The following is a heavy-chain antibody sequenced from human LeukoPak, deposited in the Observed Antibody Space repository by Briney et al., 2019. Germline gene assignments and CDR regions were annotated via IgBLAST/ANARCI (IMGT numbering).Heavy chain of an antibody. V-gene: IGHV1-18*01. D-gene: IGHD3-22*01. CDR3: ARDFDSSGYYLLDYYYGMDV. CDR2: ISAYNGNT. CDR1: GYTFTSYG. J-gene: IGHJ6*02. Sequence: ASVKVSCKASGYTFTSYGISWVRQAPGQGLEWMEWISAYNGNTNYAQKLQGRVTMTTDTSTSTAYMELRSLRSDDTAVYYCARDFDSSGYYLLDYYYGMDVWGQGTTVTVSS.